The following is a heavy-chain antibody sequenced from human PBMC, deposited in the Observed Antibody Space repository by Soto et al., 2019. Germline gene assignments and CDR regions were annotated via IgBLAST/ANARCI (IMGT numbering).Heavy chain of an antibody. V-gene: IGHV4-31*03. Sequence: SETLSLTCTVSGGSISSGGYYWSWIRQHPGKGLEWIGYIYYSGSTYYNPSLKSRVTISVDTSKNQFSLKLSSVTAADTAVYYCARAEKYSSSSPADYWGQGTLVTVSS. CDR2: IYYSGST. CDR3: ARAEKYSSSSPADY. CDR1: GGSISSGGYY. D-gene: IGHD6-6*01. J-gene: IGHJ4*02.